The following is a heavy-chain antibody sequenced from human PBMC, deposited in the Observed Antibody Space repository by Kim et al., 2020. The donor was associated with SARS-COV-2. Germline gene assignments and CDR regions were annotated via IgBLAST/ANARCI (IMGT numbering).Heavy chain of an antibody. CDR3: ARGGYTAPGIYL. V-gene: IGHV3-11*04. Sequence: GGSLRLSCAASGFIFKDYYMTWIRQAPGKGLESVADLSYTGGSIYYADSVKGRFTISRDNAKHSLYLQLSSLRAEDTGVYYCARGGYTAPGIYLWGQGTLVTVSS. J-gene: IGHJ5*02. D-gene: IGHD5-18*01. CDR2: LSYTGGSI. CDR1: GFIFKDYY.